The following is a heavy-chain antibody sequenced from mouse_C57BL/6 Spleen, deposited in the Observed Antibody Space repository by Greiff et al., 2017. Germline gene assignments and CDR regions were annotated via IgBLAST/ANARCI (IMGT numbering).Heavy chain of an antibody. CDR1: GYSFTDYN. V-gene: IGHV1-39*01. J-gene: IGHJ1*03. D-gene: IGHD1-1*01. Sequence: VQLQQSGPELVKPGASVKISCKASGYSFTDYNMNWVKQSNGKSLEWIGVINPNYGTTSYNQKFKGKAPLPVDQSSSTAYMQLNSLTSEDSAVYYCARGLFTTVVSYWYFDVWGTGTTVTVSS. CDR3: ARGLFTTVVSYWYFDV. CDR2: INPNYGTT.